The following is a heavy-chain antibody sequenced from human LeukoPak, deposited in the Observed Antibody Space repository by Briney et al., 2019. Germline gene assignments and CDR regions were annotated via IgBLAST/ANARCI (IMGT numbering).Heavy chain of an antibody. V-gene: IGHV3-48*03. J-gene: IGHJ4*02. CDR1: GFTFSSYE. CDR2: TSRSGNII. D-gene: IGHD5-12*01. Sequence: GGSLRLSCAASGFTFSSYEMNWVRQAPGKGLEWVSYTSRSGNIIYYADSVKGRFTISRDNAKNSLYLQMNSLRAEDTAVYYCARGDSGYDYVTPFDYWGQGTLVTVSS. CDR3: ARGDSGYDYVTPFDY.